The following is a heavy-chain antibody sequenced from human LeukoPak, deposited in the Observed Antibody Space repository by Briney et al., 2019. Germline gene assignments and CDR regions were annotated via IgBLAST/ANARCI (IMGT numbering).Heavy chain of an antibody. D-gene: IGHD3-10*01. V-gene: IGHV3-11*06. CDR2: ISSSSSYT. J-gene: IGHJ6*04. Sequence: GGSLRLSCAASGFTFSDYYMSWIRQAPGKGPEWVSYISSSSSYTNYADSVKGRFTISRDNAKNSLYLQMNSLRAEDTAVYYCARGWRKFGELFNYYYYYGMDVWGKGTTVTVSS. CDR3: ARGWRKFGELFNYYYYYGMDV. CDR1: GFTFSDYY.